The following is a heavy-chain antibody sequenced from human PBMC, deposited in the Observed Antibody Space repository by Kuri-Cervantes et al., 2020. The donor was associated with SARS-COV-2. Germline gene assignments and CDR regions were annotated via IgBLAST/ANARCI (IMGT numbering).Heavy chain of an antibody. CDR1: GFTFSSYS. CDR2: ISSSSSYI. J-gene: IGHJ4*02. D-gene: IGHD4-11*01. V-gene: IGHV3-21*01. CDR3: ARAGYSNYEGYFDY. Sequence: GESLKISCAASGFTFSSYSMNWVRQAPGKGLGWVSSISSSSSYIYYADSVKGRFTISRDNAKNSLYLQMNSLRAEDTAVYYCARAGYSNYEGYFDYWGQGTLVTVSS.